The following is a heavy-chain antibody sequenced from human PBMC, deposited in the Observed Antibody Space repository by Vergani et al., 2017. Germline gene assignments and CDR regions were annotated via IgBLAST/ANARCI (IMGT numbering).Heavy chain of an antibody. CDR2: IRYDGSNT. V-gene: IGHV3-30*02. J-gene: IGHJ4*02. CDR1: GFTLSSHA. CDR3: ARDTVTGSRYFDY. Sequence: QVQLEESGGGVDQPGRSLRLSCAGSGFTLSSHAMHWVRQAPGKGLEWVTFIRYDGSNTYYADSVKGRFTISRDNSKNTLFLQMNSLRPEDTAVYYCARDTVTGSRYFDYWGQGTLVTVSS. D-gene: IGHD6-19*01.